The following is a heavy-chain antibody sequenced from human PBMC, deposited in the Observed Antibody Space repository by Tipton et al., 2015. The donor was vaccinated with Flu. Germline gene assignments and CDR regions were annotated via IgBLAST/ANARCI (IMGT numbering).Heavy chain of an antibody. CDR3: ARHGYSSSWGAYYYYGMDV. D-gene: IGHD6-6*01. CDR1: GGSISSYY. J-gene: IGHJ6*02. V-gene: IGHV4-59*08. Sequence: TLSLTCTVSGGSISSYYWSWIRQPPGKGLEWIGYIYYSGSTNYNPSLKGRVTISVDTSKNQFSLKLSSVTAADTAVYYCARHGYSSSWGAYYYYGMDVWGQGTTVTVSS. CDR2: IYYSGST.